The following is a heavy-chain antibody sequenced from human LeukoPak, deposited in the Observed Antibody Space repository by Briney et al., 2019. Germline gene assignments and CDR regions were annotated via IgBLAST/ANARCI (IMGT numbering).Heavy chain of an antibody. CDR3: ARREGITGTTEWFDP. CDR1: GYSFSSYW. J-gene: IGHJ5*02. Sequence: GESLKISCKGSGYSFSSYWIAWVRQVPGKGLEWMGIIYPDDSDTRYSPSFQGQVTISADKSISTAYLQWSSLKASDTAMYYCARREGITGTTEWFDPWGQGTLVTVSS. D-gene: IGHD1-7*01. V-gene: IGHV5-51*01. CDR2: IYPDDSDT.